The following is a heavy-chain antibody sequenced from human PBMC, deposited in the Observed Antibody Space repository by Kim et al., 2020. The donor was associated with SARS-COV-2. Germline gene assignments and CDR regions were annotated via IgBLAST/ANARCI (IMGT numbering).Heavy chain of an antibody. D-gene: IGHD2-2*02. CDR1: GGSFSGYY. V-gene: IGHV4-34*01. CDR2: INHSGST. J-gene: IGHJ6*03. CDR3: ASLGYQLLYHYYYYYMDV. Sequence: SETLSLTCAVYGGSFSGYYWSWIRQPPGKGLEWIGEINHSGSTNYNPSLKSRVTISVDTSKNQFSLKLSSVTAADTAVYYCASLGYQLLYHYYYYYMDV.